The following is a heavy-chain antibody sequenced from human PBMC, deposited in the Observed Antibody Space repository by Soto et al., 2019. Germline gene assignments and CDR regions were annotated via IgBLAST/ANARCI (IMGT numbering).Heavy chain of an antibody. CDR2: INHSGCT. CDR1: GGSFSGYY. V-gene: IGHV4-34*01. J-gene: IGHJ4*02. Sequence: SETLSLTCAVLGGSFSGYYWSWIRQPPGKGLEWIGEINHSGCTNYTPSLKSRVTISVDTSTNQFSLKQCSVPAAGTAGCYCGMALPPCNYGAGSYFDYWGQGTLVTVSS. CDR3: GMALPPCNYGAGSYFDY. D-gene: IGHD3-10*01.